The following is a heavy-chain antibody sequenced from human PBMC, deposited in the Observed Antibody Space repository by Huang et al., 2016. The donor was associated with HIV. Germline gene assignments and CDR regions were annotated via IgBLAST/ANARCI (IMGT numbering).Heavy chain of an antibody. J-gene: IGHJ4*02. D-gene: IGHD1-1*01. CDR2: ITYDGKNK. CDR3: AKDNDLYYFDY. Sequence: QVHLVESGGGVVQPGRSLRLSCAASGFTFRGYGMHWVRQAPGKVLEWGAVITYDGKNKYEADSVRGRFTVSRDNSQNTVSLQMNTLRAEDTAVYYCAKDNDLYYFDYWGQGTLVTVSS. CDR1: GFTFRGYG. V-gene: IGHV3-30*18.